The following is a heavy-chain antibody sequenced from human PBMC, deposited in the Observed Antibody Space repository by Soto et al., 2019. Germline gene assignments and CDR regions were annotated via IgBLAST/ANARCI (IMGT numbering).Heavy chain of an antibody. D-gene: IGHD2-2*01. Sequence: QVQLVESGGGVVQPGRSLRLSCVASGFTFSTYGMHWVRQAPGKALEWVAVISYDGINKYYADSVKGRLTISRDNSKNTVYLPMNRLRGEDTAVYYSAKGQHSSTTSCYFYHYGMDVWGQATTVAVSS. CDR1: GFTFSTYG. V-gene: IGHV3-30*18. CDR2: ISYDGINK. J-gene: IGHJ6*02. CDR3: AKGQHSSTTSCYFYHYGMDV.